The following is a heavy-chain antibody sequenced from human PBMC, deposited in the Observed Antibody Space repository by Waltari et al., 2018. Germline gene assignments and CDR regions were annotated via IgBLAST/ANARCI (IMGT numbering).Heavy chain of an antibody. CDR3: ARGGLSRGLRFLEWLRVGMDV. Sequence: EVQLVESGGGLVQPGGSLRLSCAASGFTFSSYCMHWVRPAPGKGLVWVSRIKSDGSSTSYADSVKGRFTISRDNAKNTLYLQMNSLRAEDTAVYYCARGGLSRGLRFLEWLRVGMDVWGQGTTVTVSS. CDR2: IKSDGSST. D-gene: IGHD3-3*01. J-gene: IGHJ6*02. V-gene: IGHV3-74*01. CDR1: GFTFSSYC.